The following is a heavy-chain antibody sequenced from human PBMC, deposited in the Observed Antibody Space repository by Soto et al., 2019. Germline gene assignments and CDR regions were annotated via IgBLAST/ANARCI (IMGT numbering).Heavy chain of an antibody. V-gene: IGHV3-23*01. J-gene: IGHJ4*02. CDR1: GFTFSSYA. CDR2: ISGGDGSP. D-gene: IGHD3-16*01. Sequence: LWGVLRLSCVASGFTFSSYAMTWVRQAPGKGLEWVSAISGGDGSPSYADSVKGRFTISRDNSKNTLYLHMNSLRAHDTAAYYCAKWHTYNYDSLAFSGFDCWGQGTQVTVSS. CDR3: AKWHTYNYDSLAFSGFDC.